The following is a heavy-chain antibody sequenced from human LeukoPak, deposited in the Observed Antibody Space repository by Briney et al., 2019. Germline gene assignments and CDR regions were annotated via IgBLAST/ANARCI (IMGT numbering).Heavy chain of an antibody. CDR2: IRGDGGST. V-gene: IGHV3-43*02. D-gene: IGHD4-17*01. CDR3: AKDKLGGHYGDYYFDY. J-gene: IGHJ4*02. Sequence: HPGGCLRLSCAAHGYTFGYYAMPSGRQAPGKGLGLVSLIRGDGGSTSYAPWVKGRFTISIDNSKNSLSLQIHSLTTEHTALSYCAKDKLGGHYGDYYFDYWGQGSLVAVSS. CDR1: GYTFGYYA.